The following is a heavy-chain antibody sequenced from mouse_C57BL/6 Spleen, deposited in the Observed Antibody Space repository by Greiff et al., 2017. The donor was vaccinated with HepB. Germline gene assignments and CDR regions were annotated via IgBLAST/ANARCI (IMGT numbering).Heavy chain of an antibody. V-gene: IGHV1-15*01. D-gene: IGHD2-1*01. Sequence: QVQLKESGAELVRPGASVTLSCKASGYTFTDYEMHWVKQTPVHGLEWIGAIDPETGGTAYNQKFKGKAILTADKSSSTAYMELRSLTSEDSAVYYCTLYGNYAMDYWGQGTSVTVSS. J-gene: IGHJ4*01. CDR3: TLYGNYAMDY. CDR2: IDPETGGT. CDR1: GYTFTDYE.